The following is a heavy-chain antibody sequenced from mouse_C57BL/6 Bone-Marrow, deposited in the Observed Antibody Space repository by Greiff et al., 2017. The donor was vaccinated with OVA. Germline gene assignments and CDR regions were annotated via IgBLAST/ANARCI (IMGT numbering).Heavy chain of an antibody. D-gene: IGHD2-4*01. CDR2: IYPGSGST. J-gene: IGHJ1*03. CDR3: AREDDYDEDGDFDV. CDR1: GYTFTSYW. V-gene: IGHV1-55*01. Sequence: QVQLQQPGAELVKPGASVKMSCKASGYTFTSYWITWVKQRPGQGLEWIGDIYPGSGSTNYNEKFKSKATLTVDTSSSTAYMQLSSLTSEDSAVDDCAREDDYDEDGDFDVWGTGTTVTGSS.